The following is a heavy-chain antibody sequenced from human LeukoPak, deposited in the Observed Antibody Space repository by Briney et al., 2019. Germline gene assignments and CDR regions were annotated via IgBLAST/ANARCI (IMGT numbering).Heavy chain of an antibody. CDR3: ARYGGSSSGTYSGMDA. D-gene: IGHD3-10*01. Sequence: GESLKISCKGSGYSFTSYWIGWVRQMPGKGLEWMGIIYPGDSDTRYSPSFQGQVTISADKSISTAYLQWSSLKASDTAMYCCARYGGSSSGTYSGMDAWGQGTTVTVSS. CDR1: GYSFTSYW. J-gene: IGHJ6*02. V-gene: IGHV5-51*01. CDR2: IYPGDSDT.